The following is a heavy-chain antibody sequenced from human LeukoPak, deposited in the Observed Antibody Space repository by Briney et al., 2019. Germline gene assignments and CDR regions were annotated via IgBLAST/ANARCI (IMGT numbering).Heavy chain of an antibody. V-gene: IGHV1-18*01. CDR1: GYTFTSYG. Sequence: ASVKVSCKASGYTFTSYGISWVRQAPGQELEWMGWISAYNGNTNYAQKLQGRVTMTTDTSTSTAYMELRSLRSDDTAVYYCARIQVPGGWFGEYRDFDYWGQGTLVTVSS. D-gene: IGHD3-10*01. CDR3: ARIQVPGGWFGEYRDFDY. J-gene: IGHJ4*02. CDR2: ISAYNGNT.